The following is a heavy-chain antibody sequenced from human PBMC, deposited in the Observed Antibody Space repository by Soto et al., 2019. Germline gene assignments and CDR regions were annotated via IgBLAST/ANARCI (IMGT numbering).Heavy chain of an antibody. J-gene: IGHJ1*01. V-gene: IGHV4-61*01. CDR3: ATGRYHYASEH. D-gene: IGHD3-10*01. Sequence: QVQLQESGPGLVKPSETLSLTCTVSGGYVNTDSYYWSWIRQPPGKGLEWIGYVFYTGTTNYNPSLNSPVTLSPNTSKNPFSLNLLSLTSADTALYYCATGRYHYASEHWGQGTLVTVSS. CDR2: VFYTGTT. CDR1: GGYVNTDSYY.